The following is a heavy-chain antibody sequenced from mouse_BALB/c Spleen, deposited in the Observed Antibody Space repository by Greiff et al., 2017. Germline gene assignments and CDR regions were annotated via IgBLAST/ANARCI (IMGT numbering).Heavy chain of an antibody. V-gene: IGHV1-7*01. CDR2: INPSTGYT. J-gene: IGHJ1*01. CDR3: ARGNYYRYEGWYFDV. D-gene: IGHD2-14*01. Sequence: VQLQQSGAELAKPGASVKMSCKASGYTFTSYWMHWVKQRPGQGLEWIGYINPSTGYTEYNQKFKDKATLTADKSSSTAYMQLSSLTSEDSAVYYCARGNYYRYEGWYFDVWGAGTTVTVSS. CDR1: GYTFTSYW.